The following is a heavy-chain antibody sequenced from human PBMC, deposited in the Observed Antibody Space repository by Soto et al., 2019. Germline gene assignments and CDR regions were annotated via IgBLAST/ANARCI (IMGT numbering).Heavy chain of an antibody. V-gene: IGHV1-2*02. Sequence: QVPLVQSGAEVKKPGASVKVSCKASGYTFTGYYMHWVRQAPGQGLEWMGWINPNSGGTNYAQKFQGRVTMTRDTSISTAYMELSRLRSDDTAVYYCARSWRIAALSPWFDPWGQGTLVTVSS. D-gene: IGHD6-6*01. CDR3: ARSWRIAALSPWFDP. CDR2: INPNSGGT. CDR1: GYTFTGYY. J-gene: IGHJ5*02.